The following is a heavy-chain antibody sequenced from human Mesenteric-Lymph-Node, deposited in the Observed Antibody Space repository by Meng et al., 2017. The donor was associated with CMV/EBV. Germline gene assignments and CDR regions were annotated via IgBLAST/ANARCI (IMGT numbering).Heavy chain of an antibody. D-gene: IGHD2-2*02. CDR1: GFTFSNYW. J-gene: IGHJ3*01. Sequence: LSLTCAASGFTFSNYWMSWVRQAPGKGLEWVANIKEDGSEKYYVDSVKGRFTISRDNARNSLFLQMNSLRAEDTALYYCARDCSSTDCYTAFDFWGRGTVVTVSS. CDR2: IKEDGSEK. CDR3: ARDCSSTDCYTAFDF. V-gene: IGHV3-7*01.